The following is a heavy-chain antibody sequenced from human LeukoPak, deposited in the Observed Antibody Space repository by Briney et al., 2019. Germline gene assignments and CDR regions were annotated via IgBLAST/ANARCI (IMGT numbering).Heavy chain of an antibody. CDR2: LYYSGST. J-gene: IGHJ4*02. V-gene: IGHV4-59*04. CDR3: ASQPYYDILTGYSHFDY. Sequence: PSETLSLTCTVSGGSISSYYWSWIRQPPGKGLEWIGSLYYSGSTYYNPSLKSRVTMSVDTSKNQFSLKLSSVTAADTAVYYCASQPYYDILTGYSHFDYWGQGTLVTVSS. D-gene: IGHD3-9*01. CDR1: GGSISSYY.